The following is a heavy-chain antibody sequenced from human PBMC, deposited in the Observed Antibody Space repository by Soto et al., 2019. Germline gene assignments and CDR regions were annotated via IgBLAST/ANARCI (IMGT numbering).Heavy chain of an antibody. Sequence: QVQLIQSGAEVKKPGASVKVSCKASGYTFSNYAIHWERQAPGQSLEHMGWIDTGDGNAKYSQKFQGRVTITRDTSACTAFMELNSLNFEDTAVYYCAKDGSPRRDGDDNYKWWGQGTLVTVSS. CDR3: AKDGSPRRDGDDNYKW. CDR1: GYTFSNYA. D-gene: IGHD5-12*01. CDR2: IDTGDGNA. V-gene: IGHV1-3*04. J-gene: IGHJ4*02.